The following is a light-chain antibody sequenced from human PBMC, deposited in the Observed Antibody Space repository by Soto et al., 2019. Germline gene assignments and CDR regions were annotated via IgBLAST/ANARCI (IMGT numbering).Light chain of an antibody. CDR2: ENY. J-gene: IGLJ2*01. CDR1: SSNIGSNY. Sequence: QSVLTQPPSVSAAPGQKVTISCSGSSSNIGSNYVSWYQQLPGTAPKLLIYENYKRPSGIPDRFSASKSGTSASLGITGLQTGDEADYYCGTWDSSLSAVVLGGGTKLTVL. CDR3: GTWDSSLSAVV. V-gene: IGLV1-51*02.